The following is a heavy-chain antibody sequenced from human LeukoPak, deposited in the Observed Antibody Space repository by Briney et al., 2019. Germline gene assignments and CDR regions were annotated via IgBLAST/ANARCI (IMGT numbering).Heavy chain of an antibody. CDR1: GYTFTCYY. J-gene: IGHJ5*02. D-gene: IGHD3-3*01. CDR2: INPNSGGT. Sequence: ASVKVSCKASGYTFTCYYMHWERQAPGQGLEWMGWINPNSGGTNYAQKFQGRVTMTRDTSISTAYMVLSRLRSDDTAVYYCARTYYDFWSGYQPSNWFDPWGQGTLVTVSS. CDR3: ARTYYDFWSGYQPSNWFDP. V-gene: IGHV1-2*02.